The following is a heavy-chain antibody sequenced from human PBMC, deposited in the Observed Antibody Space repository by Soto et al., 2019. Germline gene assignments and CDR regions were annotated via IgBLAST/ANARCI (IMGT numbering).Heavy chain of an antibody. D-gene: IGHD3-22*01. V-gene: IGHV3-23*01. Sequence: PVGSLSLSCAASGFTFSSSTMSWVRQAPGKGLEWVSAISGSGGSTNYADSVKGRFTISRDNSKNTMFLQMDSLRAEDTAIYYCAKDKFGGDSSGYYPDAFDIWGQGTMVTVSS. J-gene: IGHJ3*02. CDR3: AKDKFGGDSSGYYPDAFDI. CDR1: GFTFSSST. CDR2: ISGSGGST.